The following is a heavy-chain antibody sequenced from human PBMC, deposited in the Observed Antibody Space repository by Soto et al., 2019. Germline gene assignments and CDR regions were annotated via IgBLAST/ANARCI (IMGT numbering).Heavy chain of an antibody. V-gene: IGHV4-31*03. D-gene: IGHD4-17*01. J-gene: IGHJ4*02. CDR1: GGSISSGGYY. Sequence: QVQLQESGPGLVKPSQTLSLTCTVSGGSISSGGYYWSWIRQHPGKGLEWIGYIYYSGSTYYNPSLKSRVTISVDTSNNQFSLKLSSVTAADTAVYYCARDYWDDYGDHGGFDYWGQGTLVTVSS. CDR2: IYYSGST. CDR3: ARDYWDDYGDHGGFDY.